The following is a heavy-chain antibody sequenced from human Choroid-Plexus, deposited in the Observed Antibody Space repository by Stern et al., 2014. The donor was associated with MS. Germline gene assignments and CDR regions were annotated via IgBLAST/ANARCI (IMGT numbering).Heavy chain of an antibody. CDR3: AKDRQYLTYFFDH. Sequence: VQLVESGGGVVQPGRPLRLSCVASGFTFGSCAMHWVRQAPGKGLEGVAGVAYDGSNKYYADAVKCPFPISRDNSQNTLYMQMSSLRPEDTAVYYCAKDRQYLTYFFDHWGQGSLVTVSS. D-gene: IGHD2/OR15-2a*01. CDR2: VAYDGSNK. V-gene: IGHV3-30*18. J-gene: IGHJ5*02. CDR1: GFTFGSCA.